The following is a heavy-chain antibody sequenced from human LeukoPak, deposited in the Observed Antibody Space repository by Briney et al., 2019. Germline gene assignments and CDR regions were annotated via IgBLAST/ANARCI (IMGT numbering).Heavy chain of an antibody. V-gene: IGHV1-69*04. D-gene: IGHD3-10*01. CDR2: IIPILGIA. CDR1: GGTFSSYA. J-gene: IGHJ5*02. CDR3: ARELWFGELLSRKYRWFDP. Sequence: SVKVSCKASGGTFSSYAISWVRQAPGQGLEWMGRIIPILGIANYAQKFQGRVTITADKSTSTAYMELSSLRSEDTAVYYCARELWFGELLSRKYRWFDPWGQGTLVTVSS.